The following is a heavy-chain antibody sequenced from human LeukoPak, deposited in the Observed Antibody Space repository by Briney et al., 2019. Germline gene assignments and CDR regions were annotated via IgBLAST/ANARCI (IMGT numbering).Heavy chain of an antibody. D-gene: IGHD3-22*01. V-gene: IGHV3-30*02. CDR3: AKSRDSSGYYSWSGAFDI. CDR1: GFTFNSYG. Sequence: GGSLRLSCAASGFTFNSYGMHWVRQAPGKGLEWVAFVRNDGSNKYHADSVKGRFTISRDNSKNTLYLQMNSLRAEDTAVYYCAKSRDSSGYYSWSGAFDIWGQGTMVTVSS. J-gene: IGHJ3*02. CDR2: VRNDGSNK.